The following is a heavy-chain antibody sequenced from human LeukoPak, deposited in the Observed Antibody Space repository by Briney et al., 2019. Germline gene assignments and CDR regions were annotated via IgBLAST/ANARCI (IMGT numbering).Heavy chain of an antibody. J-gene: IGHJ4*02. V-gene: IGHV5-51*01. D-gene: IGHD6-13*01. CDR1: GYSFTSYW. CDR3: ARVPGSSWSQFDY. CDR2: IYPGDSDT. Sequence: GESLKISGKGSGYSFTSYWICWGRQMPGEGLEWMGIIYPGDSDTRYSSSFQGQVTISADKSISTAYLQWSSLKASDTAMYYCARVPGSSWSQFDYWGQGTLVTVSS.